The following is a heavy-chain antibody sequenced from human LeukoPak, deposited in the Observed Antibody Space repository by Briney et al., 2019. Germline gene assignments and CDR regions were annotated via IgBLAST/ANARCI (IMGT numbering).Heavy chain of an antibody. CDR2: LLYNGNT. V-gene: IGHV4-39*01. CDR3: TRRGSGNGGTYAGMDV. J-gene: IGHJ6*02. CDR1: GGSISSSNYY. Sequence: SETLSLTCTVSGGSISSSNYYWGWIRQPPGKGLEWIGSLLYNGNTWYNPSLESRVTISVDTSENQFSLRLTSVNAADTALYFCTRRGSGNGGTYAGMDVWGPGTSVTVSS. D-gene: IGHD1-26*01.